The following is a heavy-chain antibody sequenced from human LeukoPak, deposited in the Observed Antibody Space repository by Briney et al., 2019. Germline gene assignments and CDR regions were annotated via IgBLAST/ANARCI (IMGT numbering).Heavy chain of an antibody. CDR3: ARASMVRGVSL. D-gene: IGHD3-10*01. V-gene: IGHV4-34*01. CDR1: GGSFSGYY. Sequence: SQTLSLTCAVYGGSFSGYYWSWIRQPPGKGLEWIGEINHSGSTNYNPSLKSRVTISVDTSKNQFSLKRSSVTAAGTAVYDCARASMVRGVSLWGQGTLVTVSS. J-gene: IGHJ4*02. CDR2: INHSGST.